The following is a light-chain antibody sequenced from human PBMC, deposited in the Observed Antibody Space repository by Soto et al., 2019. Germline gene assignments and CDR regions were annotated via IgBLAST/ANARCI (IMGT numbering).Light chain of an antibody. J-gene: IGLJ3*02. Sequence: QSVVTQPPSATGTPGPTVTVSCSGRGSGIGGNTVSWYQQLPGTAPRLLIHSNDRRPSGVPDRFSGSKSGASASLAISGLQSEDEADYYCATWDDSLDGPVFGGGTKLTVL. CDR3: ATWDDSLDGPV. CDR2: SND. CDR1: GSGIGGNT. V-gene: IGLV1-44*01.